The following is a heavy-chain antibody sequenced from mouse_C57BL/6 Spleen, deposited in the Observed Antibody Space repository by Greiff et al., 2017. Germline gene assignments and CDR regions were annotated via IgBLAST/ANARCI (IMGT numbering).Heavy chain of an antibody. J-gene: IGHJ1*03. D-gene: IGHD2-1*01. CDR2: ISGGGGNT. CDR3: ARHLGNPWYFDV. CDR1: GFTFSSYT. Sequence: EVKLMESGGGLVKPGGSLKLSCAASGFTFSSYTMSWVRQTPEKSLEWVATISGGGGNTYYPDIVKGRFTISRDNAKNTLYLQMSSLRSEDTALYCCARHLGNPWYFDVWGTGTTVTVSS. V-gene: IGHV5-9*01.